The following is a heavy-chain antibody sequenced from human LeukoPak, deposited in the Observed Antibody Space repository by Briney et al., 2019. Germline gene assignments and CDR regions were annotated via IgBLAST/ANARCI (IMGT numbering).Heavy chain of an antibody. D-gene: IGHD3-10*01. CDR2: ISPNSGGT. V-gene: IGHV1-2*02. Sequence: GASVKVSCKTSGYTFTDYNIHWVRQAPGQGLEWIGWISPNSGGTNYAPRFQGMVTMTRDTSISTAYMDLSSLKSDDTATYFCSVWFGELSHWGQRTLVTVSS. J-gene: IGHJ4*02. CDR3: SVWFGELSH. CDR1: GYTFTDYN.